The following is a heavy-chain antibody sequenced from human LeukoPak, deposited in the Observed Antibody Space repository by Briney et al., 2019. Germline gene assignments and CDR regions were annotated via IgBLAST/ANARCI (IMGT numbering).Heavy chain of an antibody. Sequence: GGSPRLSSAASRFTPCSYAMHWGRHTPREGLEWGAVISYDGSNKYSADSVKSRFTISRDKSKNTVYLQMNRLRAEDTAVYYCAKDVVRGVIITLFDYWGQGTLVTVSS. V-gene: IGHV3-30-3*02. J-gene: IGHJ4*02. CDR2: ISYDGSNK. CDR1: RFTPCSYA. D-gene: IGHD3-10*01. CDR3: AKDVVRGVIITLFDY.